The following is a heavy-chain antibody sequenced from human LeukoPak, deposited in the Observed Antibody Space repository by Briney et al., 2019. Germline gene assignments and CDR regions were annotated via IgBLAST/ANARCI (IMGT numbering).Heavy chain of an antibody. Sequence: PGGSLRLSRTGSGFSFSVAMKTSGRQAPGKGLARVADIKGDGSVKNYVEYVKGRFTISRDNAKNSLHLQMSSLRLEDTAVYYCARDRAYSTYDYWGQGTLVRVSS. CDR3: ARDRAYSTYDY. J-gene: IGHJ4*02. CDR1: GFSFSVAM. CDR2: IKGDGSVK. V-gene: IGHV3-7*01. D-gene: IGHD2/OR15-2a*01.